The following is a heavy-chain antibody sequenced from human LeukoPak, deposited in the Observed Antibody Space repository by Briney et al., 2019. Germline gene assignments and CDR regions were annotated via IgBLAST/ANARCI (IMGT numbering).Heavy chain of an antibody. V-gene: IGHV1-8*02. Sequence: ASVKVSCKASVYTFISYYIKWVRQAAGQALEWMGWMNPNSGNTGYAQKFQGRLNMTRNTSISTAYMELSSLRSEDTAVYYCARRVGSGWPVQHWGQGTLVSVSS. CDR1: VYTFISYY. CDR2: MNPNSGNT. CDR3: ARRVGSGWPVQH. D-gene: IGHD6-19*01. J-gene: IGHJ1*01.